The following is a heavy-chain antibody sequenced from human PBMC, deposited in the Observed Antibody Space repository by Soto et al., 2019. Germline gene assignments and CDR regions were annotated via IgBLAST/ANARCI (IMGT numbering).Heavy chain of an antibody. D-gene: IGHD2-2*01. CDR3: GKDLQYARDYLHY. V-gene: IGHV3-23*01. J-gene: IGHJ4*02. CDR2: IIPNGQGI. CDR1: GFTVTSND. Sequence: GGSLRLSCGDSGFTVTSNDVSWVRQAPGKGLEWVAAIIPNGQGIWYADSVKGRFTISGDISRNPVFLQRDGLRAEDTAFYYCGKDLQYARDYLHYWGQGTLVTVS.